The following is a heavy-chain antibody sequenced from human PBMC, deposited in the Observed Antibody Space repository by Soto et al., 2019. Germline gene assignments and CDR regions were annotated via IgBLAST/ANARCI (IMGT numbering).Heavy chain of an antibody. Sequence: PSETLSLTCTVSGGSISSYYWSWIRQPPGKGLEWIGYIYYSGSTNYNPSLKSRVTISVDTSKNQFSLKLSSVTAADTAVYYCARDHDSSGYYGWFDYWGQGTLVTVS. V-gene: IGHV4-59*01. CDR1: GGSISSYY. CDR2: IYYSGST. CDR3: ARDHDSSGYYGWFDY. J-gene: IGHJ4*02. D-gene: IGHD3-22*01.